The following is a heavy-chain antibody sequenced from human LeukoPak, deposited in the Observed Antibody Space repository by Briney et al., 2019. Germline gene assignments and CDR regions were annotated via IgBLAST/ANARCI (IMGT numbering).Heavy chain of an antibody. D-gene: IGHD3-22*01. CDR2: IYYSGST. Sequence: SETLSLTCTVSGGSISSYYWSWIRQPPGKGLEWIGYIYYSGSTNYNPSLKSRVTISVDTSKNQFSLKLSSVTAADTAVYYCARAPHYYDSSGYYYGDAFGIWGQGTMVTVSS. J-gene: IGHJ3*02. V-gene: IGHV4-59*01. CDR3: ARAPHYYDSSGYYYGDAFGI. CDR1: GGSISSYY.